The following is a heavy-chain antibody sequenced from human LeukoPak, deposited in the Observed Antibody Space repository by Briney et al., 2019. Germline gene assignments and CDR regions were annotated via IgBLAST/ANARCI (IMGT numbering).Heavy chain of an antibody. Sequence: SVKVSCKASGYTFTSYGISWVRQAPGQGLEWMGRIIPILGIANYAQKFQGRVTITADKSTSTAYMELSSLRSEDTAVYYCVVVVVAATLDYWGQGTLVTVSS. CDR3: VVVVVAATLDY. V-gene: IGHV1-69*04. CDR2: IIPILGIA. J-gene: IGHJ4*02. CDR1: GYTFTSYG. D-gene: IGHD2-15*01.